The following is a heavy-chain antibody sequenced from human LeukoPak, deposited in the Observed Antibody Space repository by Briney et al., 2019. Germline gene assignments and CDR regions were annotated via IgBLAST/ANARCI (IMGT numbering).Heavy chain of an antibody. V-gene: IGHV3-21*04. CDR1: GFSFSSYS. Sequence: PGGSLRLSCAASGFSFSSYSMNWVRQAPGKGLEWVSSISTSSSYIYYGDSMKGRFTISRDNAKKSLYLQMNSLRAEDTAVYYCAKNIGGLDYWGQGTLVTVSS. CDR3: AKNIGGLDY. CDR2: ISTSSSYI. D-gene: IGHD3-10*01. J-gene: IGHJ4*02.